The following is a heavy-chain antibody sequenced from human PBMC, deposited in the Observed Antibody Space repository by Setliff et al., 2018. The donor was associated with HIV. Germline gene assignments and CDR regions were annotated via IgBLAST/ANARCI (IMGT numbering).Heavy chain of an antibody. CDR3: ANPHDGGAFDV. CDR1: GGTFKNLA. CDR2: VIPSFATA. D-gene: IGHD1-1*01. V-gene: IGHV1-69*13. J-gene: IGHJ3*01. Sequence: SVKVSCKASGGTFKNLAISWVRQAPGQGLEWMGGVIPSFATANYAQKFQGRITITADELTSTVYMDLCSLKSEDSAVYYCANPHDGGAFDVWGQGTAVTVSS.